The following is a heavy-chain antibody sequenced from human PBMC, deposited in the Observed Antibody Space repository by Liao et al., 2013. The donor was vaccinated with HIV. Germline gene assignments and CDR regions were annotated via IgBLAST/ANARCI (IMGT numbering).Heavy chain of an antibody. J-gene: IGHJ4*02. CDR2: VFYKGGT. Sequence: QLHLQESGPGLVRPSDTLSLTCTVTGASIASQYWSWIRQSPGKGLEWIGYVFYKGGTNYSPSLKTRVTMSINTSKNQFSLSLNSVTAADTAVYFCAGGADLDNWGQGALVTVSS. V-gene: IGHV4-59*11. CDR1: GASIASQY. CDR3: AGGADLDN.